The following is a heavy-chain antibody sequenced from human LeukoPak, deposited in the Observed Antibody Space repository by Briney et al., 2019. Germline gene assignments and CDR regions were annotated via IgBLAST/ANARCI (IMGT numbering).Heavy chain of an antibody. Sequence: SVKVSCKASGGTFSSYAISWVRQAPGQGLEWMGRIIPIFGIANYAQKFQGRVAITADKSTSTAYMELSSLRSEDTAVYYCARDWYYDSSGYYHGPDYWGQGTLVTVSS. CDR2: IIPIFGIA. D-gene: IGHD3-22*01. V-gene: IGHV1-69*04. J-gene: IGHJ4*02. CDR3: ARDWYYDSSGYYHGPDY. CDR1: GGTFSSYA.